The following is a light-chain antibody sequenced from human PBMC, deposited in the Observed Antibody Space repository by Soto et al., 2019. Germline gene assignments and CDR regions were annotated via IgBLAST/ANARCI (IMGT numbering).Light chain of an antibody. CDR3: QQYGSSGT. Sequence: EIVMTQSPATLSLSQGERATLSCRASQSVSSSYLAWYQQKPGQAPRLLIYGASSRATGIPDRFSGSGSGTDFTLTISRLEPEDFAVYYCQQYGSSGTFGQGTKVDI. J-gene: IGKJ1*01. V-gene: IGKV3-20*01. CDR2: GAS. CDR1: QSVSSSY.